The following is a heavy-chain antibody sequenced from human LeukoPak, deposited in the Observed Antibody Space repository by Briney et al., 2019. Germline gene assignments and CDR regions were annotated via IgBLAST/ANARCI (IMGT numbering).Heavy chain of an antibody. J-gene: IGHJ3*02. CDR2: ISSSSSYT. CDR3: AREADSYGYGTDAFDI. D-gene: IGHD5-18*01. V-gene: IGHV3-11*06. Sequence: PGGSLRLSCAASGFTFSDYYMSWIRQAPGKGLEWVSYISSSSSYTNYADSVKGRFTISRDNAKNSLYLQMNSLRAEDTAVYYCAREADSYGYGTDAFDIWGQGTMVTVSS. CDR1: GFTFSDYY.